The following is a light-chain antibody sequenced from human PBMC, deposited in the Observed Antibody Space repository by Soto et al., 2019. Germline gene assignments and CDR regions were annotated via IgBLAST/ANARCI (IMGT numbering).Light chain of an antibody. CDR2: LGS. J-gene: IGKJ3*01. CDR3: MPPIQIPPT. V-gene: IGKV2-28*01. CDR1: QSLLHSNGYNY. Sequence: DIVMTQSPLSLPVTPGEPASISCRSSQSLLHSNGYNYLDWYLQKPGQSPQLLIYLGSNRASGVPDRLSGSGSCTDFKMKIRRVEAEDVEIYYCMPPIQIPPTLGPGTKVPIK.